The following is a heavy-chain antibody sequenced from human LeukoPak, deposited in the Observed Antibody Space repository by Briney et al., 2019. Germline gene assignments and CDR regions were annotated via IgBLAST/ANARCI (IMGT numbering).Heavy chain of an antibody. V-gene: IGHV3-30*02. J-gene: IGHJ4*02. D-gene: IGHD1-26*01. Sequence: HAGGSLRLSCAASGFTFSSYGMHWVRQAPGKGLEWVACIRYDGSNKYYADSVKGRFTISRDNSKNTLYLQMNGLRAEDTAFYYCAKDSSGSYNYFDYWGQGTLVTVSS. CDR3: AKDSSGSYNYFDY. CDR2: IRYDGSNK. CDR1: GFTFSSYG.